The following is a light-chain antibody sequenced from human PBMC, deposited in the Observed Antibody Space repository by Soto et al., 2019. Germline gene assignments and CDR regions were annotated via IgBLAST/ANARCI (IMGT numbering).Light chain of an antibody. V-gene: IGKV3-20*01. CDR1: QSVSSSY. CDR3: QQYGSSPVT. J-gene: IGKJ2*01. CDR2: GAS. Sequence: EIVLTQSPGPLSLSPGERATLSCRASQSVSSSYLAWCQQKPGQAPRLLIYGASSRATGIPDRFSGSGSGTDFTLTISRLEPEDFAVYYCQQYGSSPVTFGQGPKLEIK.